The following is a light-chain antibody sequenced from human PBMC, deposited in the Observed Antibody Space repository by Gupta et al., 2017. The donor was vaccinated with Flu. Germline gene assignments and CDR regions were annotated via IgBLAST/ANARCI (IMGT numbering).Light chain of an antibody. Sequence: QSPYTLSASVGDRVTISCRASQSISSWVAWYQQTPGRAPKLLVYRTSSLKTGVPSRFSGSGSGTEFTLTISSLQTDDFETYYGQQYNSFTFGHGTKVDMK. CDR3: QQYNSFT. CDR2: RTS. J-gene: IGKJ3*01. V-gene: IGKV1-5*03. CDR1: QSISSW.